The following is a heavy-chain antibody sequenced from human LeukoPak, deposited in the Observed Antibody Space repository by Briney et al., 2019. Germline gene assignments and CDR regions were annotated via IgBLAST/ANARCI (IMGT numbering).Heavy chain of an antibody. V-gene: IGHV1-69*05. CDR3: ASTPLDTATAPYGYFDY. CDR2: IIPIFGTA. J-gene: IGHJ4*02. D-gene: IGHD5-18*01. Sequence: SVKVSCKASGGTFSSYAISWVRQAPGQGLEWMGGIIPIFGTANYAQKFQGRVTITTDESTSTAYMELSSLRSEDTAVYYCASTPLDTATAPYGYFDYWGQGTLVTVSS. CDR1: GGTFSSYA.